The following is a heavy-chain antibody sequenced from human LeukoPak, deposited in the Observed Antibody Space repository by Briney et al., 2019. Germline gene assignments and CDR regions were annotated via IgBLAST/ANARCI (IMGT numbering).Heavy chain of an antibody. V-gene: IGHV4-31*03. CDR2: IYYSGST. D-gene: IGHD3-9*01. CDR1: GGSISSGGYY. Sequence: SETLSLTCTVSGGSISSGGYYWSWIRQHPGKGLEWIGYIYYSGSTYYNPSLKSRVTISVDTSKNQFSLKLSSVTAADTAVYYCASRYFDWLSLDYYYYGMDVWGQGTTVTVSS. CDR3: ASRYFDWLSLDYYYYGMDV. J-gene: IGHJ6*02.